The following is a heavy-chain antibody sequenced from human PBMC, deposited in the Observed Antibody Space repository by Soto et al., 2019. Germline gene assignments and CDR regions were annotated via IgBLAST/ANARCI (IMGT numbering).Heavy chain of an antibody. CDR1: GFTFSSYG. CDR2: ISYDGSNK. CDR3: AKDHWGYYYYGMDV. Sequence: GGSLRLSCAASGFTFSSYGMHWVRQAPGKGLEWVAVISYDGSNKYYADSVKGRFTISRDNSKNTLYLQMNSLRAEDTAVYYCAKDHWGYYYYGMDVWGQGTTVTVSS. D-gene: IGHD3-16*01. V-gene: IGHV3-30*18. J-gene: IGHJ6*02.